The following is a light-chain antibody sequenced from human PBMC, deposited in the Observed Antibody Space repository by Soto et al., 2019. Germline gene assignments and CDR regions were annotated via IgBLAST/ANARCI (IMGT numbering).Light chain of an antibody. CDR2: AAS. Sequence: EILLTQSPATLSLSPRERATLSFGASQSISSSLAWYQQKPGQAPRLLIYAASNRATGIPARFSGSGSGTDFTLTISSLEPEDFAVYYCQQRYDWPLTFGGGTKVDIK. CDR3: QQRYDWPLT. CDR1: QSISSS. J-gene: IGKJ4*01. V-gene: IGKV3-11*01.